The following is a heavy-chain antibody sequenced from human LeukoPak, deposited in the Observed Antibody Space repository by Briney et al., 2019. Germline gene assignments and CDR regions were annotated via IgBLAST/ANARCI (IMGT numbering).Heavy chain of an antibody. J-gene: IGHJ4*02. CDR2: INHSGST. CDR3: ARSPTGYPDY. D-gene: IGHD3-9*01. CDR1: GGSFSGYY. V-gene: IGHV4-34*01. Sequence: PSETLSLTCAVYGGSFSGYYWSWIRQPPGXXXEWIGEINHSGSTNYNPSLKSRVTISVDTSKNQFSLKLSSVTAADTAVYYCARSPTGYPDYWGQGTLVTVSS.